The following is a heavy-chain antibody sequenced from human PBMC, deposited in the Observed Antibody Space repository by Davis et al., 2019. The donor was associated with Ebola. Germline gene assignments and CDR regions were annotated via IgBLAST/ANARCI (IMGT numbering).Heavy chain of an antibody. J-gene: IGHJ4*02. CDR3: VPGTWI. CDR2: INNGGDPT. D-gene: IGHD5-18*01. Sequence: GGSLRLSCAASGFSFRSYPLTWVRQAPGKGLEWVASINNGGDPTHYASSVKGRFTISRDNAKNSLYLQMNTLRVEDTAIYYCVPGTWIRGQGTLVTVSS. V-gene: IGHV3-23*01. CDR1: GFSFRSYP.